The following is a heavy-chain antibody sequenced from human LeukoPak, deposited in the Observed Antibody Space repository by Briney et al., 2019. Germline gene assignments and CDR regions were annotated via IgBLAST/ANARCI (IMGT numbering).Heavy chain of an antibody. CDR1: GFTFSSYE. J-gene: IGHJ5*02. CDR3: ARDYGHRDWFDP. V-gene: IGHV3-48*03. CDR2: ITGSGATI. Sequence: PGGSLRLSCAASGFTFSSYEMNWVRQAPGQGLEWLSYITGSGATIYYADSVKGRFTISRDNAKNSLYLQINSLRAEDTAVYYCARDYGHRDWFDPWGQGTLVTVSS. D-gene: IGHD3-10*01.